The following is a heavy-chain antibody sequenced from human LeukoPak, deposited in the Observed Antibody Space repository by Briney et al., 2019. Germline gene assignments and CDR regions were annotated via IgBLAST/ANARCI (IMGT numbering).Heavy chain of an antibody. Sequence: PGGSLRLSCGVSGFTFSTYGMHWVRQAPGKGLEWVAFIRHDGSNTYYVDSVRGRFTITRDNSKNTLYLQMNSLRPEDTAMYYCAKAPGIISADYFDNWGQGTLVTVSS. CDR1: GFTFSTYG. V-gene: IGHV3-30*02. D-gene: IGHD6-6*01. CDR3: AKAPGIISADYFDN. J-gene: IGHJ4*02. CDR2: IRHDGSNT.